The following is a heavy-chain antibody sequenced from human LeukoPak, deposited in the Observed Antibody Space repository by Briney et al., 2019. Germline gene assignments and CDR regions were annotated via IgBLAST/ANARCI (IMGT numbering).Heavy chain of an antibody. V-gene: IGHV3-23*01. J-gene: IGHJ4*02. D-gene: IGHD2-21*02. CDR1: VFTFSTYA. CDR2: YKCSGGST. CDR3: AKVGELAYCGGDCYRGFDF. Sequence: GGSLRLSCGASVFTFSTYARGWVPQAPGRGLEGVSTYKCSGGSTDYADAVTGRLTISRDNSKKPLYLQMNSLRAEATAVYYCAKVGELAYCGGDCYRGFDFWGQGTLVTVSS.